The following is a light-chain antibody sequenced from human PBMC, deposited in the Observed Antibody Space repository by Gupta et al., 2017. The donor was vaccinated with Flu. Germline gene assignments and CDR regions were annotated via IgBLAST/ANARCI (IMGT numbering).Light chain of an antibody. CDR1: QNMDNY. CDR2: SAS. CDR3: QQSFSVPWT. J-gene: IGKJ2*02. Sequence: DIHLTQSPSSLSASVGDRVTITCRASQNMDNYVNWYQVKPGEAPKFLIYSASKLESGVPTRFSGSGSATDFTLTISDLQPEDFATYFCQQSFSVPWTFGLGTKLEIK. V-gene: IGKV1-39*01.